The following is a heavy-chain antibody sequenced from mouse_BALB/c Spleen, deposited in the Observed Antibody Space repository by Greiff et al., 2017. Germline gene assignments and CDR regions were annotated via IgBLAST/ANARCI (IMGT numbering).Heavy chain of an antibody. J-gene: IGHJ3*01. D-gene: IGHD2-4*01. CDR3: ARDPLLYYDYDWFAY. CDR2: IRNKANGYTT. CDR1: GFTFTDYY. V-gene: IGHV7-3*02. Sequence: EVMLVESGGGLVQPGGSLRLSCATSGFTFTDYYMSWVRQPPGKALEWLGFIRNKANGYTTEYSASVKGRFTISRDNSQSILYLQMNTLRAEVSATYYCARDPLLYYDYDWFAYWGQGTLVTVSA.